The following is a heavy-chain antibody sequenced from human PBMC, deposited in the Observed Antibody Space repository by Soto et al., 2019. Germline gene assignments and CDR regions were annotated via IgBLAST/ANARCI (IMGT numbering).Heavy chain of an antibody. CDR2: ISYDGSNK. J-gene: IGHJ3*02. Sequence: ESGGGVVQPGRSLRLSCADSGFTFSSYAMHWVRQAPGKGLEWVAVISYDGSNKYYADSVKGRFTISRDNSKNTLYLQMNSLRAEDTAVYYCARDSTYYYDSSGYEVDAFDIWGQGTMVTVSS. CDR1: GFTFSSYA. D-gene: IGHD3-22*01. CDR3: ARDSTYYYDSSGYEVDAFDI. V-gene: IGHV3-30-3*01.